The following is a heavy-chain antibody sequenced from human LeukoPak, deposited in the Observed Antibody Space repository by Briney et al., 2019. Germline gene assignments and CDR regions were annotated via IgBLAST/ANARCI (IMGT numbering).Heavy chain of an antibody. V-gene: IGHV3-11*04. CDR3: ARDVRDYYYYYMDV. CDR1: GFTFSDYY. J-gene: IGHJ6*03. Sequence: GGSLRLSCAASGFTFSDYYMSWIRQAPGKGLEWVSYISSSGSTIYYADSVKGRFTISRDNAKNSLYLQMNSLRAEDTAVYYCARDVRDYYYYYMDVWGKGTTVTVSS. CDR2: ISSSGSTI.